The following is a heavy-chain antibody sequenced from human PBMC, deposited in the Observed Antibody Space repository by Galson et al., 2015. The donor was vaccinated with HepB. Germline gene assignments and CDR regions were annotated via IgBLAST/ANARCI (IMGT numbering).Heavy chain of an antibody. Sequence: SLRLSCAASGFTFSSYSMNWVRQAPGKGLEWVSYISSSSSTIYYADSVKGRFTIPRDNAKNSLYLQMNSLRDEDTAVYYCAREAYYDILTGRMVDYYYYMDVWGKGTTVTVSS. V-gene: IGHV3-48*02. CDR1: GFTFSSYS. CDR2: ISSSSSTI. D-gene: IGHD3-9*01. CDR3: AREAYYDILTGRMVDYYYYMDV. J-gene: IGHJ6*03.